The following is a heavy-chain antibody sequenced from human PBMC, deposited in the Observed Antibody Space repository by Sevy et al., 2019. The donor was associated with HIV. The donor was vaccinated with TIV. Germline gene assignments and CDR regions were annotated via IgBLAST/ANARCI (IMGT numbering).Heavy chain of an antibody. D-gene: IGHD1-26*01. CDR1: GFTFSSYA. CDR3: AKDVRIGGATDY. CDR2: ISGSVGST. J-gene: IGHJ4*02. Sequence: GGSLRLSCAASGFTFSSYAMSWVRQAPGKGLEWVSAISGSVGSTYYADSVKGRFTISRDNSKNTLYLQMNSLRAEDTAVYYCAKDVRIGGATDYWGQGTLVTVSS. V-gene: IGHV3-23*01.